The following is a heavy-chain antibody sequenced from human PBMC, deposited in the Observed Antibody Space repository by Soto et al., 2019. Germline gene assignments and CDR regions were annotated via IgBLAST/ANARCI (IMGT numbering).Heavy chain of an antibody. CDR3: AKGYSFVDY. CDR2: IYYSGST. V-gene: IGHV4-59*01. CDR1: GDSLSSYS. D-gene: IGHD5-18*01. Sequence: SETLSLTCAVSGDSLSSYSWNWIRQPPGRGLEWIGYIYYSGSTNYNPSLKSRVTISVDTSKNQFSLKLTSVTAADTAIYYCAKGYSFVDYWGQGTLVTVSS. J-gene: IGHJ4*02.